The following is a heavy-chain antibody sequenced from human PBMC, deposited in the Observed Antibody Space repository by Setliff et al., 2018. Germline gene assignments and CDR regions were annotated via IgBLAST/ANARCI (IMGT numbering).Heavy chain of an antibody. CDR2: IYTSGTT. D-gene: IGHD3-10*01. CDR3: ARSNMGNYYDSGRYYYYYYMDV. J-gene: IGHJ6*03. CDR1: GGSTSSGSYY. V-gene: IGHV4-61*09. Sequence: SETLSLTCSVSGGSTSSGSYYWTWIRQPAGKGLEWIGHIYTSGTTKYNPSLKSRVTISVDASKNQFFLKLTSVTAADTAVYYCARSNMGNYYDSGRYYYYYYMDVWGKGTTVTVSS.